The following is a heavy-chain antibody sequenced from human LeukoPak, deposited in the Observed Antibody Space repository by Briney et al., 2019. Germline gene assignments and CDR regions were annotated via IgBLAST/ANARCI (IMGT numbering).Heavy chain of an antibody. D-gene: IGHD2/OR15-2a*01. J-gene: IGHJ5*02. CDR1: GGPFRGFF. Sequence: SETLSLTCAVSGGPFRGFFWSWIRQAPGKGLEWIAEVSHGGTSNYNPSLKSLITISVDTSKSQFSLKLTSVTAADTAVYYCARGIFYGGRKQYIWFDLWAQGTLVTVSS. V-gene: IGHV4-34*01. CDR3: ARGIFYGGRKQYIWFDL. CDR2: VSHGGTS.